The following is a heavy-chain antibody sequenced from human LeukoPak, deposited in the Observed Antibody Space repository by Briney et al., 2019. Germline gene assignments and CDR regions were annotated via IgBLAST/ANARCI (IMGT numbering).Heavy chain of an antibody. V-gene: IGHV4-61*02. Sequence: MPSQTLSLICTVSSASTSSSSYSSSWIRQPAGKGLEWIGRIYAYGSGITNYNPSLKSRVTISVDTSKNQFSLKLSSVTAADTAMYYCARQFSPGAFDIWGQGTMVTVSS. J-gene: IGHJ3*02. D-gene: IGHD2/OR15-2a*01. CDR1: SASTSSSSYS. CDR3: ARQFSPGAFDI. CDR2: IYAYGSGIT.